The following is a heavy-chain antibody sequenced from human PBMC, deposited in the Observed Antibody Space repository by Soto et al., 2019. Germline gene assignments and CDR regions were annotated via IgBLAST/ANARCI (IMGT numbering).Heavy chain of an antibody. CDR1: GGSISSYY. CDR2: IYYSGST. D-gene: IGHD3-16*01. CDR3: ARHSWGTPTHFDY. Sequence: QVQLQESGPGLVKPSETLSLTCTVSGGSISSYYWSWIRQPPGKGLEWIGYIYYSGSTNYNPSLKSRVTISVDTSKNQFSLKLSSVTAADTAVYYCARHSWGTPTHFDYWGQGTLVTVSS. V-gene: IGHV4-59*08. J-gene: IGHJ4*02.